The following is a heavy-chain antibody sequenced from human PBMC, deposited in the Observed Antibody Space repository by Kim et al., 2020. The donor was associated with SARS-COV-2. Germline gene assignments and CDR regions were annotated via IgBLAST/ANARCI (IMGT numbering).Heavy chain of an antibody. CDR2: INPNSGGT. D-gene: IGHD3-3*01. CDR1: GYTFTGYY. J-gene: IGHJ6*02. Sequence: ASVKVSCKASGYTFTGYYMHWVRQAPGQGLEWMGWINPNSGGTNYAQKFQGRVTMTRDTSISTAYMELSRLRSDDTAVYYCARDGFGGLFWSGYYPYYYYYGMDVWGQGTTVTVSS. V-gene: IGHV1-2*02. CDR3: ARDGFGGLFWSGYYPYYYYYGMDV.